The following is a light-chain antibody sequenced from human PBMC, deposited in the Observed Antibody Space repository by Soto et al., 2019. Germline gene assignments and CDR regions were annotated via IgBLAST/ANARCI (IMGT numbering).Light chain of an antibody. Sequence: EIVMTQSPAILSVSPGERAILSFRASQSISIILAWYQQKAGQAPRLLFYAASNRATGAPARFSGSWCGTEFTLTISSLQSEDFAVYYCQQYNNWMTFGQGTRLEIK. V-gene: IGKV3-15*01. CDR2: AAS. CDR3: QQYNNWMT. CDR1: QSISII. J-gene: IGKJ5*01.